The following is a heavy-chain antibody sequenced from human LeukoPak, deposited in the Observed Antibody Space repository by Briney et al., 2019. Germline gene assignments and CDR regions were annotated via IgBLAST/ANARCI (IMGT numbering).Heavy chain of an antibody. V-gene: IGHV5-51*01. CDR2: IYPGDSDT. J-gene: IGHJ4*02. D-gene: IGHD5-18*01. CDR1: GYSFTSYW. Sequence: GESLKISCQGSGYSFTSYWIGWVRQMPGKGLEWMGIIYPGDSDTRYSPSFQGQVTISADKSISTAYLQWSSLKASDTAMYYCARRVDTAMVNFDYWGQGTLVTVSS. CDR3: ARRVDTAMVNFDY.